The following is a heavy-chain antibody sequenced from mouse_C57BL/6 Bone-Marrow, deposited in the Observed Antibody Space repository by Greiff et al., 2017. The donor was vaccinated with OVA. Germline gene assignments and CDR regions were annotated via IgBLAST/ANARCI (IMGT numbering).Heavy chain of an antibody. CDR1: GYTFTSYW. CDR3: ARYYSKNLCAMDY. Sequence: QVQLQQPGAELVRPGSSVKLSCKASGYTFTSYWMHWVKQRPIQGLEWIGNIDPSDSETHYNQKFKDKATLTVDKSSRKADMQLISLTSEDSAVYYCARYYSKNLCAMDYWGQGTSVTVSS. V-gene: IGHV1-52*01. J-gene: IGHJ4*01. CDR2: IDPSDSET. D-gene: IGHD2-5*01.